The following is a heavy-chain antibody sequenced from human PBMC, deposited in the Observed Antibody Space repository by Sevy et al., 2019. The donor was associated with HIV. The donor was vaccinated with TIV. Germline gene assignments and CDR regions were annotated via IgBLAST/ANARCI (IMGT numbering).Heavy chain of an antibody. Sequence: GGSLRLSCAASGFTFSSYAMNWVRQAPGKGLEWVSTIFGSGAGTYYADSVKGRLIISRDNSKNTLYLQMNSLRAEDTAVYYCAGGRYDSSGSFDAFDIWGQGTMVTVSS. CDR3: AGGRYDSSGSFDAFDI. CDR2: IFGSGAGT. V-gene: IGHV3-23*01. D-gene: IGHD3-22*01. CDR1: GFTFSSYA. J-gene: IGHJ3*02.